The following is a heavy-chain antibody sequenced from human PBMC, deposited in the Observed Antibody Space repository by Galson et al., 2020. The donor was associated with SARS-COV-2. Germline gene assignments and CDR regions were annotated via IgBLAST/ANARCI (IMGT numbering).Heavy chain of an antibody. V-gene: IGHV3-30*18. D-gene: IGHD2-2*01. CDR3: AKSPPIVVVPAAVPLDY. CDR2: ISYDGSNK. Sequence: GGSLRLSCAASGFTFSSYGMHWVRQAPGKGLEWVAVISYDGSNKYYADSVKGRFTISRDNSKNTLYLQMNSLRAEDTAVYYCAKSPPIVVVPAAVPLDYWGQGTLVTVSS. CDR1: GFTFSSYG. J-gene: IGHJ4*02.